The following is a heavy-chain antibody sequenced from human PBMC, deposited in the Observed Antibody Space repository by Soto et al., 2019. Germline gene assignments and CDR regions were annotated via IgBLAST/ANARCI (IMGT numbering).Heavy chain of an antibody. CDR2: MHPGDSDT. J-gene: IGHJ5*02. D-gene: IGHD6-13*01. CDR1: GYSFSNNW. Sequence: EVQLVQSGAEVKKAGESLKISCKGSGYSFSNNWVGWVRQMPGKGLEWMGIMHPGDSDTRYSPSFQGQVTISADKSITTAYLQRSSLKPSDSAMYYCARHNRYSSTWFEGWFDPWGQGTLVTVSS. CDR3: ARHNRYSSTWFEGWFDP. V-gene: IGHV5-51*03.